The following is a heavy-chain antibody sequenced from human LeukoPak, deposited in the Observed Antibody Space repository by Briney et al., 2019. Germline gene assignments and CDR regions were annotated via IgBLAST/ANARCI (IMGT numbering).Heavy chain of an antibody. J-gene: IGHJ4*02. V-gene: IGHV4-59*01. Sequence: PSETLSLTCTVTGCSISRYQWSWLRQPPGKGLELIGYIYYSGSTNYNPSLKSRVTISVDTSKNQFSLKLSSVTAADTAVYYCARVSSGVYFDYWGQGTLVTVSS. CDR2: IYYSGST. CDR3: ARVSSGVYFDY. CDR1: GCSISRYQ. D-gene: IGHD2-15*01.